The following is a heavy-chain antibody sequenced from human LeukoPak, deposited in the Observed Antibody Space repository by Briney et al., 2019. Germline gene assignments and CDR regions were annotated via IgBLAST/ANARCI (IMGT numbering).Heavy chain of an antibody. V-gene: IGHV4-4*02. CDR3: ARLPYYYDSSGYYDLVFGDY. Sequence: SETLSLTCAVSGGSISSSNWWNWVRQPPGKGLEWIGEIYHSGSTNYNPSLKSRVTISVDKSKNQFSLKLSSVTAADTAVYYCARLPYYYDSSGYYDLVFGDYWGQGTLVTVSS. CDR2: IYHSGST. D-gene: IGHD3-22*01. J-gene: IGHJ4*02. CDR1: GGSISSSNW.